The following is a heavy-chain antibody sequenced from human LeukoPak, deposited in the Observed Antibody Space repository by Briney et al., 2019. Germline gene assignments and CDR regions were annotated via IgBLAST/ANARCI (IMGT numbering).Heavy chain of an antibody. J-gene: IGHJ6*03. V-gene: IGHV3-21*01. D-gene: IGHD2-2*01. CDR2: ISSSSSYI. CDR3: ARDPRSFCSSTSCYLLGDSYYYYYMDV. CDR1: GFTFSSYS. Sequence: PGGSLRLSCAASGFTFSSYSMNWVRQAPGKGLEWVSSISSSSSYIYYADSVKGRFTISRDNAKNSLYLQMNSLRAEDTAVYYCARDPRSFCSSTSCYLLGDSYYYYYMDVWGKGTTVTISS.